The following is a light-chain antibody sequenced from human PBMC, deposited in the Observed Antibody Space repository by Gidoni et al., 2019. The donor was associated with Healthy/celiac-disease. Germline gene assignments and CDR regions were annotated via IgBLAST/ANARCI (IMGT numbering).Light chain of an antibody. J-gene: IGLJ2*01. V-gene: IGLV1-40*01. CDR2: GNS. Sequence: QSVLTQPPSLSGAPGQRVPISCTGSSSNIGAGYDVHWSQQLPGTAPKLLIYGNSNRPSGVPDRFSGSKSGTSASLAITGLQAEDEADYYCQSYDSGLSGHVVFGGGTKLTVL. CDR3: QSYDSGLSGHVV. CDR1: SSNIGAGYD.